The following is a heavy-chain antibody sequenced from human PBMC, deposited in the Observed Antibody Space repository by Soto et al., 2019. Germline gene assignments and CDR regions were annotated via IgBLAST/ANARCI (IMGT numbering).Heavy chain of an antibody. CDR1: GGTFSSYT. CDR2: IIPILGIA. V-gene: IGHV1-69*02. D-gene: IGHD1-26*01. Sequence: QVQLVQSGAEMKKPGSSVKVSCKASGGTFSSYTISWVRQAPGQGLEWMGRIIPILGIANYAQKFQGRVTITADKSTSTAYMELSSLRSEDTAVYYCARGLAGEGGDYWGQGTLVTVSS. CDR3: ARGLAGEGGDY. J-gene: IGHJ4*02.